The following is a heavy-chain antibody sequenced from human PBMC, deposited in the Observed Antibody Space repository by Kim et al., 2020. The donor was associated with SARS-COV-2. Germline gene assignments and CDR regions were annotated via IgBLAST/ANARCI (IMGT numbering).Heavy chain of an antibody. D-gene: IGHD6-6*01. V-gene: IGHV3-7*03. CDR2: IKQSGSAK. Sequence: GGSLRLSCAASGFTFSSYWMSWVRQAPGKGLEWVSNIKQSGSAKYYVDSVKGRFTISRDNAKNSLYLQMNSLRAEDTAVYYCARDWVEYSSSGYNWFDPWGQGTLVTVSS. CDR1: GFTFSSYW. CDR3: ARDWVEYSSSGYNWFDP. J-gene: IGHJ5*02.